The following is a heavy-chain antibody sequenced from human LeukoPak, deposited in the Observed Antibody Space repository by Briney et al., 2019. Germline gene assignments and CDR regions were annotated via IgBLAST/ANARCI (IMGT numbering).Heavy chain of an antibody. CDR1: GGTFSSYA. CDR2: IITIFGTA. Sequence: ASVKLSCKASGGTFSSYAISMVRQAPAQGLEWMGGIITIFGTANYAQKLQGRVTITADKSTSTAYMELNSLRSEDTAVYYCARDLSPAHSSGWAEYFQHWGQGTLVSVSS. CDR3: ARDLSPAHSSGWAEYFQH. D-gene: IGHD6-19*01. V-gene: IGHV1-69*06. J-gene: IGHJ1*01.